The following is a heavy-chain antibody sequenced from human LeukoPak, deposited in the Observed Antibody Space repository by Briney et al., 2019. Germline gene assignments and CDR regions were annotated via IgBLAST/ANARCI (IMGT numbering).Heavy chain of an antibody. CDR3: AKDFSIVGAAIDY. D-gene: IGHD1-26*01. J-gene: IGHJ4*02. Sequence: GGSLRLSCAASGFTVRTNYMSWVRQAPGKGLGWVSVIYDSGSTYYADSVKGRFTISRDNSKNTLYLQMNSLRAEDTAVYYCAKDFSIVGAAIDYWGQGTLVTVSS. V-gene: IGHV3-66*03. CDR1: GFTVRTNY. CDR2: IYDSGST.